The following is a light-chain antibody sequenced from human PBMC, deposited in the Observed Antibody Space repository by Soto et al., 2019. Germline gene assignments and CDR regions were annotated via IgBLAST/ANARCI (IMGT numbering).Light chain of an antibody. CDR2: GAY. V-gene: IGKV3-20*01. CDR3: QQYGGSPIT. Sequence: EIVLTQSPGTLSLSPGERATLSCRASQSVSSTYLAWYQQKPGQAHRLLISGAYSRATGIQDRFSGSGSETDFTLTIRRLEPEDFALYYCQQYGGSPITFGQGTRLEIK. J-gene: IGKJ5*01. CDR1: QSVSSTY.